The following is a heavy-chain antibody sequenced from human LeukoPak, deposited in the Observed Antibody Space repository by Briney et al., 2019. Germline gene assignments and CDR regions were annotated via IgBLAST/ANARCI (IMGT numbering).Heavy chain of an antibody. CDR2: TYYSGST. V-gene: IGHV4-61*05. Sequence: SETLSLTCTVSGGSISSSTYYWGWIRQPPGKGLEWIGYTYYSGSTNYKSSLKSRITISVDTSKNQFSLKLSSVTAADTAVYYCARVVVPAAMSDYWGQGTLVTVSS. D-gene: IGHD2-2*01. J-gene: IGHJ4*02. CDR1: GGSISSSTYY. CDR3: ARVVVPAAMSDY.